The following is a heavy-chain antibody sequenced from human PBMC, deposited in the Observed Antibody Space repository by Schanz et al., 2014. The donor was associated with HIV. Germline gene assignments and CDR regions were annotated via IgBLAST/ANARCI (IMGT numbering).Heavy chain of an antibody. J-gene: IGHJ5*02. V-gene: IGHV1-46*01. Sequence: QVQLVQSGAEVTKTGSSVKVSCKASGDTFSSYSISWVRQAPGQGLEWMGIINPSGGRTHYAQKFQGRVAMTRDTSTSTVYMEMTSLRSEDTAVYYCARDLGGDFWSAQGGFDPWGQGTLVTVSP. CDR2: INPSGGRT. D-gene: IGHD3-3*01. CDR3: ARDLGGDFWSAQGGFDP. CDR1: GDTFSSYS.